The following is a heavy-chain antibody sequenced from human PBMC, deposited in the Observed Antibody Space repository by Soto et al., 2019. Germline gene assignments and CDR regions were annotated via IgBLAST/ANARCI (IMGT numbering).Heavy chain of an antibody. D-gene: IGHD5-18*01. V-gene: IGHV4-30-4*01. CDR1: GGSISSGDYY. CDR3: AGLSSYGFTIYGMDV. J-gene: IGHJ6*02. Sequence: SETLSLTCTVSGGSISSGDYYWSWIRQPPGKGLEWIGYIYYSGSTYYNPSLKSRVTISVDTSKNQFSLKLSSVTAADTAVYYCAGLSSYGFTIYGMDVRGQGTTVTVSS. CDR2: IYYSGST.